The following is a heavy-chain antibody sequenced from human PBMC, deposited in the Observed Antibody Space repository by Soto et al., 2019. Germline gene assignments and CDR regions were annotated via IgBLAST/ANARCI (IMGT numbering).Heavy chain of an antibody. CDR1: GGSVSSDNYY. V-gene: IGHV4-30-4*01. D-gene: IGHD6-13*01. CDR3: ARAVEHSSSLQNWFYP. J-gene: IGHJ5*02. CDR2: IYYTGST. Sequence: QVQLQESGPGLVKPSQTLSLTCTVSGGSVSSDNYYWSWIRQPPGQGLEWIGYIYYTGSTKYNPSLQSRVSISLDTSKNQFSLNVRSMTAADTAVYYCARAVEHSSSLQNWFYPWGQGTLVTVSS.